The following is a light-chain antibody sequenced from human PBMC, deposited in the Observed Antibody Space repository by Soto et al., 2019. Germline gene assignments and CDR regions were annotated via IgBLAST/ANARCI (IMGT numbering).Light chain of an antibody. Sequence: NFMLTHSNSVWDSPGKTVTISCTRSSGSIASNYVQWYQQRPGSAPTTVICEDNQRPSGVPDRFSGSIDSYSNSASLTISGLKTEDEADYYCQSYDNSNHYVFGTGTKVTV. CDR1: SGSIASNY. CDR3: QSYDNSNHYV. CDR2: EDN. V-gene: IGLV6-57*04. J-gene: IGLJ1*01.